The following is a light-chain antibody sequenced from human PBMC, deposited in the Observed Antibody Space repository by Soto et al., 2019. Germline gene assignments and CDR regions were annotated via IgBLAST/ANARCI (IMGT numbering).Light chain of an antibody. J-gene: IGKJ5*01. Sequence: DIQMTQSPSSLSASVGDRVTITCQASQDISNYLNWYQQKPGKAPMLLIYDASNLETGVPSRFSGSGSGTDFTFTISSLQAEDIATYYCQQYDNLPTTFGQGTRLEIK. CDR1: QDISNY. V-gene: IGKV1-33*01. CDR2: DAS. CDR3: QQYDNLPTT.